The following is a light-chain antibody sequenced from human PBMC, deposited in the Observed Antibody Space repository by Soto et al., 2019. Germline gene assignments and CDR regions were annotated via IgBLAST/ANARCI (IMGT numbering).Light chain of an antibody. CDR2: GNN. CDR1: GCNIGARYD. CDR3: QSYDRSLSGYV. Sequence: QSVLTDPPSVSGSPGQSVTISCAGSGCNIGARYDVHWYQQVPGTAPKLLIYGNNNRPSGVPDRFSGSKSGTSASLAITGLQAEDEADYYCQSYDRSLSGYVFGTGTKVTVL. J-gene: IGLJ1*01. V-gene: IGLV1-40*01.